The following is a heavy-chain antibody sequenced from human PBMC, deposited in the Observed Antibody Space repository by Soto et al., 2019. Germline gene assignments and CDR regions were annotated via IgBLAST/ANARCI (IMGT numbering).Heavy chain of an antibody. V-gene: IGHV4-30-4*01. CDR1: GGSIISDNYY. CDR3: ASTSYLDNSSFAY. J-gene: IGHJ4*02. D-gene: IGHD3-22*01. CDR2: IYYSGST. Sequence: SETLSLTCTVSGGSIISDNYYLICIRQPPGKGLEWIGYIYYSGSTYYNPSLKSRLIISIDTSKNQFSLKLSSVTAADTAVYYCASTSYLDNSSFAYWGQGTLVTVSS.